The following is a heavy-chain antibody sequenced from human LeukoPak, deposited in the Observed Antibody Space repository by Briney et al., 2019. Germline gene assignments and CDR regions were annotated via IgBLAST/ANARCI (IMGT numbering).Heavy chain of an antibody. J-gene: IGHJ4*02. V-gene: IGHV4-38-2*01. CDR1: GYSISSDNY. D-gene: IGHD3-22*01. CDR2: IYHSGST. CDR3: ARAPRDSSSSNYMRRFDY. Sequence: PSETLSLTCAVSGYSISSDNYWVWIRPPPGQGLEWTGVIYHSGSTYYNPSLKSRVTMSVDTSKNQFSLKLSSVTAADTAVYYCARAPRDSSSSNYMRRFDYWGQGTLVTVSS.